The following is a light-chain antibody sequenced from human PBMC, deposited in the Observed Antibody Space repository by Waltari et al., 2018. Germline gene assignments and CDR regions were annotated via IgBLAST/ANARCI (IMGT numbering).Light chain of an antibody. CDR3: SSYISSDTLEL. Sequence: HSALTQPASVSGSPGQSITISCTGTIRDVGGYNYVSWYQQHPGKAPKLMIYDVSNRPSGVSNRFSGSKSGNTASLTISGLQAEDEADYYCSSYISSDTLELFGGGTSLTVL. CDR2: DVS. J-gene: IGLJ2*01. V-gene: IGLV2-14*03. CDR1: IRDVGGYNY.